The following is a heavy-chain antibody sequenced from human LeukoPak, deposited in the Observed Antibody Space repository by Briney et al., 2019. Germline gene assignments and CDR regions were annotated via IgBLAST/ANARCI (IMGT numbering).Heavy chain of an antibody. CDR1: GFTFSDYY. Sequence: NPGGSLRLSCAASGFTFSDYYMSWIRQAPGKGLEWVSYISSSGSTIYYADSVKGRFTISRDNAKNSLYLQMNSLRAEDTAVYYCARDRGPGFGELYYYYYYYMDVWGKGTTVTVSS. D-gene: IGHD3-10*01. V-gene: IGHV3-11*04. CDR2: ISSSGSTI. CDR3: ARDRGPGFGELYYYYYYYMDV. J-gene: IGHJ6*03.